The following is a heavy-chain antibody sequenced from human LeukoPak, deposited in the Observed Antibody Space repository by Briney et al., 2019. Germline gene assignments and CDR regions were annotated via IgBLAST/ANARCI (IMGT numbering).Heavy chain of an antibody. V-gene: IGHV3-48*04. CDR2: ISSGSSPI. J-gene: IGHJ5*02. D-gene: IGHD3/OR15-3a*01. Sequence: GGSLRLSCAASGFTFSSWSMNWVRQAPGKGLEWLSYISSGSSPIYYADSVKGRFTISRDDAKNLVCLQMNSLRAEDTAVYYSTYLRTPYYNDKWLDPWGQGALVTVSS. CDR1: GFTFSSWS. CDR3: TYLRTPYYNDKWLDP.